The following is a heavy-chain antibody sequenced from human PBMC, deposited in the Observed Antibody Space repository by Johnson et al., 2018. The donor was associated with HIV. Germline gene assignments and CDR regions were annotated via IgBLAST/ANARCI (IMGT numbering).Heavy chain of an antibody. D-gene: IGHD6-19*01. J-gene: IGHJ3*02. CDR2: IKHDGSEK. Sequence: MQLVESGGGLVQPGGSLRLSCAASGFTFSSYAMSWVRQAPGKGLEWVANIKHDGSEKYYVDSVKGRFTISRDNAKNSLYLQMNSLRAEDTAVYYCARDGEDSSGWDNFGAFDIWGQGTMVTVSS. CDR1: GFTFSSYA. CDR3: ARDGEDSSGWDNFGAFDI. V-gene: IGHV3-7*01.